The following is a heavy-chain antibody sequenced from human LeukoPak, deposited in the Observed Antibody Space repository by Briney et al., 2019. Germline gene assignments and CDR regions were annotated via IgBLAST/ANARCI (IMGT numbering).Heavy chain of an antibody. V-gene: IGHV4-59*01. CDR2: IYYSGST. D-gene: IGHD3-22*01. CDR3: ARDEGRRNYYDSSGYHLSR. Sequence: SETLSLTCTVSGGSISNYYWSWIRQPPGKGLEWIGYIYYSGSTNYNPSLKSRVTISVDTSKNQFSLKLSSVTAADTAVYYCARDEGRRNYYDSSGYHLSRWGQGTLVTVSS. J-gene: IGHJ4*02. CDR1: GGSISNYY.